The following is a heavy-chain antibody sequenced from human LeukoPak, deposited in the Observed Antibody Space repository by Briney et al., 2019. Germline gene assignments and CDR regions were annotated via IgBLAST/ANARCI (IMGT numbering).Heavy chain of an antibody. V-gene: IGHV3-23*01. D-gene: IGHD1-1*01. CDR1: GFTFSSYA. CDR2: ISGSGGST. Sequence: GGSLRLSCAASGFTFSSYAMSWVRQAPGKGLEWVSAISGSGGSTYYADSVKGRFTISRDKSKNTLYLQMNTLRAEDTAVYYCAKDGPGQSSAPFDYWGQGTLVTVSS. J-gene: IGHJ4*02. CDR3: AKDGPGQSSAPFDY.